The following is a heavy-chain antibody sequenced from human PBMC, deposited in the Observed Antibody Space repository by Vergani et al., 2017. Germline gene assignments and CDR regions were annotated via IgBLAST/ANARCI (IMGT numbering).Heavy chain of an antibody. Sequence: VQLVESGGGVVQPGGSLRLSCAASGFTVSSNYMSWVRQAPGKGLEWVSGISWNSGAVDYADSVRGRFTISRDNAKNSLFLEMNSLRFEDTAVYFCTKGSVYYHDSAGHGYDPYTGFDLWGQGTLVTVSS. CDR3: TKGSVYYHDSAGHGYDPYTGFDL. J-gene: IGHJ3*01. D-gene: IGHD5-12*01. V-gene: IGHV3-9*01. CDR1: GFTVSSNY. CDR2: ISWNSGAV.